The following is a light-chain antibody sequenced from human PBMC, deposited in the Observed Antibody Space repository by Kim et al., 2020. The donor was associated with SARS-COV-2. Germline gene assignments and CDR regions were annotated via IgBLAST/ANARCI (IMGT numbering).Light chain of an antibody. CDR2: GAS. CDR1: QGIRND. Sequence: AIQMTQSPSSLSASVGDRVTITCRASQGIRNDLGWYQQKPGKAPKLLIYGASSLQSGVPSRFSGSGSGTDFTLTISSLQPEDFAAYYCLQDYNYPLTFGQGTKVEIK. CDR3: LQDYNYPLT. J-gene: IGKJ1*01. V-gene: IGKV1-6*01.